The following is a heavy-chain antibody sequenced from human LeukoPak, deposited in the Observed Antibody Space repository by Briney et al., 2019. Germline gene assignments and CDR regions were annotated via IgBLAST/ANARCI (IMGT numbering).Heavy chain of an antibody. CDR1: GGTFSSYA. Sequence: SVKVSCKASGGTFSSYAISWARQAPGQGLEWMGRIIPILGIANYAQKFQGRVTITADKSTSTAYMELSSLRSEDTAVYYWARGGDGYPYYYYGMDVWGQGTTVTVSS. D-gene: IGHD5-24*01. CDR2: IIPILGIA. CDR3: ARGGDGYPYYYYGMDV. V-gene: IGHV1-69*04. J-gene: IGHJ6*02.